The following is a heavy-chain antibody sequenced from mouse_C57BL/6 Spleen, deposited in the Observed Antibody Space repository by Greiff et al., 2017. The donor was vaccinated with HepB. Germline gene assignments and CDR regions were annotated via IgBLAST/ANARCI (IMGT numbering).Heavy chain of an antibody. J-gene: IGHJ4*01. CDR3: TTWGILPDYAMDY. CDR2: IDPENGDT. D-gene: IGHD1-1*01. V-gene: IGHV14-4*01. Sequence: VQLQESGAELVRPGASVKLSCTASGFNIKDDYMHWVKQRPEQGLEWIGWIDPENGDTEYASKFQGKATITADTSSNTAYLQLSSLTSEDTAVYYCTTWGILPDYAMDYWGQGTSVTVSS. CDR1: GFNIKDDY.